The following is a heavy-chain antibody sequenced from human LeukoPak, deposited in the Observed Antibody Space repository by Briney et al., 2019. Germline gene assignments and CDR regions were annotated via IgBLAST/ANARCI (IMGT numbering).Heavy chain of an antibody. CDR3: ARDGSSSGFW. CDR1: GFTFSSYS. J-gene: IGHJ4*02. CDR2: ISSSSSTI. Sequence: GGSLRLSCAASGFTFSSYSMNWVRQAPGKGLEWVSYISSSSSTIYYADSVKGRFTISRDNAKNSLYLQMNSLRAEDTAVYYCARDGSSSGFWWGQGTLVTVSS. D-gene: IGHD6-13*01. V-gene: IGHV3-48*01.